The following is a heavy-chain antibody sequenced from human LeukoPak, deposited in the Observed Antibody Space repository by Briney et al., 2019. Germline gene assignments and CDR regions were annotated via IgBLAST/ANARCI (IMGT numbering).Heavy chain of an antibody. Sequence: QPGGSLRLSCAASGFTFSRNAMAWVREARGKGVEGVAGIGSDDNTHSAESARGRFTITRDISKNTVSLQMSSLRAEDTAVYYCAKDILRWSFDSWGQGILVTVSS. CDR1: GFTFSRNA. D-gene: IGHD4-23*01. J-gene: IGHJ4*02. CDR3: AKDILRWSFDS. CDR2: IGSDDNT. V-gene: IGHV3-23*01.